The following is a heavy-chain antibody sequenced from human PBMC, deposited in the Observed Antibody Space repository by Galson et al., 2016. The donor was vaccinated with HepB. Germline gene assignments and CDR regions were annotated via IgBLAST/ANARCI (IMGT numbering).Heavy chain of an antibody. D-gene: IGHD6-25*01. CDR2: LSANSGAT. CDR3: ATSTGYRSGWGSFDI. CDR1: GDTLNGYS. Sequence: SVQVSCKASGDTLNGYSLDRVRQAPGQGLEWMAWLSANSGATNYAQKFQGWVTMTRDTSISTAYMELTSLTAAATAIYYGATSTGYRSGWGSFDIWGQGTMVTVSS. V-gene: IGHV1-2*04. J-gene: IGHJ3*02.